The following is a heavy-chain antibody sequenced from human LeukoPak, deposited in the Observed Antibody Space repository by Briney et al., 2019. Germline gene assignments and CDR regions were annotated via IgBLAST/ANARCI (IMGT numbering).Heavy chain of an antibody. CDR1: GFTFSAYW. CDR2: INEGGNVK. CDR3: AKNAGYSYGVYYFDY. D-gene: IGHD5-18*01. V-gene: IGHV3-7*03. Sequence: GESLRLSCAASGFTFSAYWMTWVRQAPGKGLEWVANINEGGNVKFYVDSVKGRFTISRDNSKNTLHLQMDSLRAEDSAVYYCAKNAGYSYGVYYFDYWGQGTLVTVSS. J-gene: IGHJ4*02.